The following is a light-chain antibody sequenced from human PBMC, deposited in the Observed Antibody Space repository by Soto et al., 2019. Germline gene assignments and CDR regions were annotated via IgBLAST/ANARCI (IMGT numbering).Light chain of an antibody. CDR1: SSDVGGYND. V-gene: IGLV2-14*01. CDR3: SSYTSSSTLVV. Sequence: QSALTQPASVSGSPGQSITISCTGTSSDVGGYNDVSWYQQHPGKAPKLMIYDVSNRPSGVSNRFSGYKSGNTASLTISGLPADDEADYYCSSYTSSSTLVVFGGGTKLTVL. CDR2: DVS. J-gene: IGLJ2*01.